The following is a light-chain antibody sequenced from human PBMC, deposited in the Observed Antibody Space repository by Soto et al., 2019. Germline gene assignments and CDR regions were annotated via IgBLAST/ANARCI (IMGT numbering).Light chain of an antibody. Sequence: DIQMTQSPSTLSASVGDRVTITCRASQSISSWLAWYQQKPGKAPKLLIFDASSLKSGVPSRFSGSGSGTEFTLTISSLQSDDCASYYCQQYHNYPLSFGGGTKVEIK. CDR2: DAS. CDR3: QQYHNYPLS. J-gene: IGKJ4*01. V-gene: IGKV1-5*01. CDR1: QSISSW.